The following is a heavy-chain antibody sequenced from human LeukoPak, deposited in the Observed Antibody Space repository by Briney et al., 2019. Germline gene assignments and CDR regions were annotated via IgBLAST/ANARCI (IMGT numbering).Heavy chain of an antibody. V-gene: IGHV4-59*08. CDR1: GGSISSYY. Sequence: SETLSLTCTASGGSISSYYWSWIRQPPGKGVEGIGYIYYSGSTNYNPSLKSRVTISVDTSKNQFSLKLSSVTAADTAVYYCARHGDYGDYWGIGYWGQGTLVTVSS. D-gene: IGHD4-17*01. CDR3: ARHGDYGDYWGIGY. CDR2: IYYSGST. J-gene: IGHJ4*02.